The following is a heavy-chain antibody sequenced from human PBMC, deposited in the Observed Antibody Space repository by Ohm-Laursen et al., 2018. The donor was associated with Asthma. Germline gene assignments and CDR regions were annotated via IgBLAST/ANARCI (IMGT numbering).Heavy chain of an antibody. CDR1: GFTFRSYA. J-gene: IGHJ4*02. V-gene: IGHV3-30-3*01. CDR2: GGSYYDGGLK. D-gene: IGHD3-3*01. Sequence: SLRLSCAASGFTFRSYAMHWVRQAPGKGLEWVAVGGSYYDGGLKYYADSVNVRFTVSRADSKNTLYLQMNSLRPDDAAVYYCARDVMEWYLPAFDFWGQGTLVTVSS. CDR3: ARDVMEWYLPAFDF.